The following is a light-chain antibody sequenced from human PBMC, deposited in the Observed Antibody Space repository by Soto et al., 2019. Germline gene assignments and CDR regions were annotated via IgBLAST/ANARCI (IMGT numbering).Light chain of an antibody. CDR2: DAS. CDR1: QSITRW. V-gene: IGKV1-5*01. J-gene: IGKJ4*01. CDR3: QEYNHYSRPS. Sequence: DIQVTQSPSTLSASVGDRVAITCRASQSITRWLAWYQQKPGKAPKLLIYDASTLESGVPSRFSGSGSGTEFTLTISSLQPDDFATYYCQEYNHYSRPSFGGGTKVDIK.